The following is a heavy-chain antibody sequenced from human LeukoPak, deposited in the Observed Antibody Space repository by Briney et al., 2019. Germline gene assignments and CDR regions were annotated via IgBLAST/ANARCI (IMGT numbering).Heavy chain of an antibody. CDR2: ISGSGGST. CDR1: GFTFSSYA. D-gene: IGHD2-15*01. Sequence: GGSLRLSCAASGFTFSSYAMSWVRQAPGKGLEWVSAISGSGGSTYYADSVKGGFTISRDNSKNTLYLQMSSLRAEDTAVYYCAKDVLGYCSGGSCYYFDYWGQGTLVTVSS. CDR3: AKDVLGYCSGGSCYYFDY. J-gene: IGHJ4*02. V-gene: IGHV3-23*01.